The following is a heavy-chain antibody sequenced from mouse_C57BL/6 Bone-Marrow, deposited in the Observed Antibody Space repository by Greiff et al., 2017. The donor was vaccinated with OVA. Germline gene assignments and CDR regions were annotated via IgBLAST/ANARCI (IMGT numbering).Heavy chain of an antibody. CDR1: GFDFSKDW. V-gene: IGHV4-2*01. Sequence: EVKLVESGGGLVQPGGSLKLSCEASGFDFSKDWMSWVRQATGKGLEWIGEINPGSSTINYTPYLKDKFIISRDNAKNTLYLQMSKVNSEDTALNYCASRIYYDYSSWFAYWGQGTLVTVSA. J-gene: IGHJ3*01. CDR2: INPGSSTI. D-gene: IGHD2-4*01. CDR3: ASRIYYDYSSWFAY.